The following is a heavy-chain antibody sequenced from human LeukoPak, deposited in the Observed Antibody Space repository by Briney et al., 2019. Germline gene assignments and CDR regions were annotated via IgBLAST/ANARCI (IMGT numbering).Heavy chain of an antibody. D-gene: IGHD6-13*01. J-gene: IGHJ1*01. Sequence: GGSLRLSCAVSGFXFSTYGIHWVRQGPGKGLEWVAVISYDGSNKYYADSVKGRFTISRDNSKNTLYLQMNSLRAEDTAVFYCARSPGPAAAAPGYFQHWGQGTLVTVSS. CDR3: ARSPGPAAAAPGYFQH. V-gene: IGHV3-30*03. CDR1: GFXFSTYG. CDR2: ISYDGSNK.